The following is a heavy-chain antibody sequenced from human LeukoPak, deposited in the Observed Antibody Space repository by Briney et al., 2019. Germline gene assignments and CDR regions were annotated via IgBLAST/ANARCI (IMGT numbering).Heavy chain of an antibody. CDR3: AKTSGWPYYFDY. J-gene: IGHJ4*02. CDR1: GFTFRDYA. Sequence: GGSLRLSCAASGFTFRDYAMSWVRQAPGKGLEWVSAVVGSGGSTYYADSVKGRFTISRDNSKNTLHLQMDSLRAEDTAIYYCAKTSGWPYYFDYWGQGTLVTVSS. CDR2: VVGSGGST. V-gene: IGHV3-23*01. D-gene: IGHD6-19*01.